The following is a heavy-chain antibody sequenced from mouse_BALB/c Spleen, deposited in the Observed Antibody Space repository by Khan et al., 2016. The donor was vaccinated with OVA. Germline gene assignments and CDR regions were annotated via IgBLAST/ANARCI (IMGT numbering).Heavy chain of an antibody. J-gene: IGHJ1*01. CDR2: IYPGGYFT. CDR3: ARCATWYFDV. D-gene: IGHD1-1*01. Sequence: VQLQQSGGEVIRPGTSVKISCKASGYTFTNYWLGWVRQRPGHGLEWIGDIYPGGYFTNYNEHFKGKAPLTVDTSSTPANMQLSRLTSEDSAVYFCARCATWYFDVWGAGTTVTVSS. CDR1: GYTFTNYW. V-gene: IGHV1-63*02.